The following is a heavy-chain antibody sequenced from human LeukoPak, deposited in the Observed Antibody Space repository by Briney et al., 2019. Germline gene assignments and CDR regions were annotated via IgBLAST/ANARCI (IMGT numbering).Heavy chain of an antibody. J-gene: IGHJ4*02. Sequence: RGAPRVSCAASGFTFNTYSMSWVRQAPRKGLEWVSSISGSSSYIYYADAVKGRFTISRDNAKNSLYLQMNSLRAEDTAVYYCARDESGSRFDYWGQGTLVTVSS. CDR2: ISGSSSYI. CDR1: GFTFNTYS. V-gene: IGHV3-21*01. D-gene: IGHD1-26*01. CDR3: ARDESGSRFDY.